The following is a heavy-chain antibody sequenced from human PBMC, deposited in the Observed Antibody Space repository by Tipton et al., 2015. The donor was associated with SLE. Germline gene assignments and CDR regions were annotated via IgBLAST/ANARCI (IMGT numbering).Heavy chain of an antibody. Sequence: QSGAEVKKPGASVKVSCKPSGYTFTSYSITWVRQAPGQGLEWMGWISVYNGYTNYAQKFQGRVTMTRDPSISTDYMELSSLRSDDTAVYFCARAIGVNYFNLWGQGTLVTVSS. J-gene: IGHJ4*02. CDR2: ISVYNGYT. V-gene: IGHV1-18*01. CDR3: ARAIGVNYFNL. CDR1: GYTFTSYS. D-gene: IGHD3-16*01.